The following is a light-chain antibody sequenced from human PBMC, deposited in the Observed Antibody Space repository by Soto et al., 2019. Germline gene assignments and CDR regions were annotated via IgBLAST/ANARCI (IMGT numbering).Light chain of an antibody. CDR3: SSFTSSLTLV. CDR2: EVS. V-gene: IGLV2-14*01. Sequence: QSVLTQPASVSGSPGQSIAISCTGTSSDIGAYNYVSWYQQHPGKAPKLMIYEVSNRPSGVSNRFSGSKSGNTASLTISGLQADDKADYYCSSFTSSLTLVFGGGTKLTVL. J-gene: IGLJ2*01. CDR1: SSDIGAYNY.